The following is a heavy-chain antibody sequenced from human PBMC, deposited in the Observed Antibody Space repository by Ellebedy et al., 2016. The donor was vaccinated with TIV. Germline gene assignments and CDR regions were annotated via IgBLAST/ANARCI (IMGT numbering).Heavy chain of an antibody. Sequence: PGGSLRLSCAASGFTFSSYAMHWVRQAPGKGLEWVAVISYDGSNKYYADSVKGRFTISRDNSKNTLYLQMNSLKAEDTAVYYTHTRHWYFDLWGRGTLVTVSS. CDR2: ISYDGSNK. D-gene: IGHD6-6*01. V-gene: IGHV3-30-3*01. CDR1: GFTFSSYA. CDR3: HTRHWYFDL. J-gene: IGHJ2*01.